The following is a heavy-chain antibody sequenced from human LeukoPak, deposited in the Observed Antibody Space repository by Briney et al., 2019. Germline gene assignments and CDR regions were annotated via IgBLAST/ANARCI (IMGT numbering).Heavy chain of an antibody. CDR3: AKTGTYYDSSGYYYLDYCDY. CDR1: GFTFGDYA. J-gene: IGHJ4*02. V-gene: IGHV3-43*02. Sequence: GGSLRLSCAASGFTFGDYAMHWVRQAPGKGLEWVSLISWDGGSTYYVDSVKGRFTISRDNSKNSLYLQMNSLRTEDTALYYCAKTGTYYDSSGYYYLDYCDYWGQGTLVTVSS. D-gene: IGHD3-22*01. CDR2: ISWDGGST.